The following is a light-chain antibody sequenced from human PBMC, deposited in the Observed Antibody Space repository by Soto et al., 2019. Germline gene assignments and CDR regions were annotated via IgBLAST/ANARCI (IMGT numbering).Light chain of an antibody. CDR2: KIS. V-gene: IGKV2-24*01. CDR1: QSLVHSDENTY. CDR3: MQATQLCT. Sequence: DIVMTQTPLSSPVTLGQPASISCRSSQSLVHSDENTYLSWLQQRPGQPPRLLLYKISNRFSGVPDRFSGSGAGTDFTMKISRVKAEDVGVYYSMQATQLCTFGQGTKLEIK. J-gene: IGKJ2*02.